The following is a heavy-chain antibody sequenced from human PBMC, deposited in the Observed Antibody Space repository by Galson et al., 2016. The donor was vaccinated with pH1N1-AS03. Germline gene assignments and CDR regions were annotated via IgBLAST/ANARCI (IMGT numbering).Heavy chain of an antibody. CDR3: ARAGWHPSHHYDSYSLGY. CDR2: INVGDGHT. V-gene: IGHV1-3*01. Sequence: SVKVSCKASGYSFTSYAIQWVRQAPGQGLEWMGWINVGDGHTKYSQKFQGRVTITRDTSANTTYMDLSSLRSEDTAFYYCARAGWHPSHHYDSYSLGYWGQGTLVTVSS. J-gene: IGHJ4*02. D-gene: IGHD3-22*01. CDR1: GYSFTSYA.